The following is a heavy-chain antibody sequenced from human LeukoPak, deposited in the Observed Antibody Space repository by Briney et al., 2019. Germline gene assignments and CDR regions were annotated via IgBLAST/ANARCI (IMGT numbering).Heavy chain of an antibody. CDR3: ARSLEGTYYYDSSGYSFDY. J-gene: IGHJ4*02. CDR1: GYTFTSYY. D-gene: IGHD3-22*01. Sequence: ASVKVSCKASGYTFTSYYMHWVRQAPGQGLEWMGWINTNTGNPTYAQGFTGRFVFSLDTSVSTAYLQISSLKAEDTAVYYCARSLEGTYYYDSSGYSFDYWGQGTLVTVSS. V-gene: IGHV7-4-1*02. CDR2: INTNTGNP.